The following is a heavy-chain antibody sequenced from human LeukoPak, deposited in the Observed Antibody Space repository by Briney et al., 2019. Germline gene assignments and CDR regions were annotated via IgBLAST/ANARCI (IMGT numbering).Heavy chain of an antibody. Sequence: SVKVSCKASGGTFSSSAISWVRQAPGQGLEWMGGIIPIFGTANYAQKFQARVTITADESTRTAYMELSSLRSEDTAVYYCARRGYCSSTSCHNWFDPWGQGTLVTVSS. CDR3: ARRGYCSSTSCHNWFDP. D-gene: IGHD2-2*01. CDR1: GGTFSSSA. J-gene: IGHJ5*02. V-gene: IGHV1-69*01. CDR2: IIPIFGTA.